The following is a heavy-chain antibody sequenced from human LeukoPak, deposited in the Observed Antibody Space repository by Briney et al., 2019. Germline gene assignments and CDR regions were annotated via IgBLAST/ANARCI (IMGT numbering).Heavy chain of an antibody. CDR2: INPSGGST. CDR1: GYTFTSYY. J-gene: IGHJ6*03. CDR3: ARDCYGSGSCYYYYYMDV. Sequence: ASVKVSCKASGYTFTSYYMHWVRQAPGQGLEWMGIINPSGGSTSYAQKFQGRVTMTRDTSTSTVYMELSSLRSEDTAVCYCARDCYGSGSCYYYYYMDVWGKGTMVTISS. D-gene: IGHD3-10*01. V-gene: IGHV1-46*01.